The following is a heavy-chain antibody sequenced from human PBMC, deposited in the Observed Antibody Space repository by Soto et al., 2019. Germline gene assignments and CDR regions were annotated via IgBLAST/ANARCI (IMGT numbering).Heavy chain of an antibody. CDR3: ARHVIEYSSSPRRYYYYYYMDV. D-gene: IGHD6-6*01. CDR2: IYYSGST. V-gene: IGHV4-39*01. CDR1: GGSISSSSYY. J-gene: IGHJ6*03. Sequence: SETLSLTCTVSGGSISSSSYYWGWIRQPPGKGLEWIGSIYYSGSTYYNPSLKSRVTISVDTSKNQFSLKLSSVTAADTAVYYCARHVIEYSSSPRRYYYYYYMDVWGKGTTVTVSS.